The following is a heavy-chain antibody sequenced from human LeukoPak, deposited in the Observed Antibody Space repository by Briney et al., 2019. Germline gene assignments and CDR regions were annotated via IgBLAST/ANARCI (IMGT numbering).Heavy chain of an antibody. Sequence: GGSLRLSCAASGFTFSNYNMNWVRQAPGKGLQWVSAISGGGVAIYYADSVKGRFTISRDNSKNTLYLQMNSLRAEDTAVYYCAKDGFDYYDSSGYYYFNYWGQGTLVTVSS. D-gene: IGHD3-22*01. CDR2: ISGGGVAI. CDR1: GFTFSNYN. CDR3: AKDGFDYYDSSGYYYFNY. J-gene: IGHJ4*02. V-gene: IGHV3-23*01.